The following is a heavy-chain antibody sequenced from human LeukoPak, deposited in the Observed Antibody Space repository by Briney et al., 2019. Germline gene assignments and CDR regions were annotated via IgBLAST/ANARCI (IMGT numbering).Heavy chain of an antibody. Sequence: SETLSLTCAVCGGSFSGYYWSWIRQPPGKGLEWIGEINHSGSTKYNPSLKSRVTISGDTSKNQFSLKLRSVPAADTAVYYCARLLERYYYDSSGYYAHFDYWGQGTLATVS. V-gene: IGHV4-34*01. CDR1: GGSFSGYY. J-gene: IGHJ4*02. CDR3: ARLLERYYYDSSGYYAHFDY. CDR2: INHSGST. D-gene: IGHD3-22*01.